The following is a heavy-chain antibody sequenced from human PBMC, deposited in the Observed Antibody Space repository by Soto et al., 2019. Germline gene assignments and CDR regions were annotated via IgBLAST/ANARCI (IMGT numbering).Heavy chain of an antibody. V-gene: IGHV4-39*01. CDR2: IYYSGST. J-gene: IGHJ4*02. D-gene: IGHD5-18*01. CDR1: GGSISSSSYY. Sequence: SETLSLTCTVSGGSISSSSYYWGWIRQPPGKGLEWIGSIYYSGSTYYNPSLKSRVTISVDTSKNQFSLKLSSVTAADTAVYYCARGSFGYSSRGMEIDYWGQGTLVTVSS. CDR3: ARGSFGYSSRGMEIDY.